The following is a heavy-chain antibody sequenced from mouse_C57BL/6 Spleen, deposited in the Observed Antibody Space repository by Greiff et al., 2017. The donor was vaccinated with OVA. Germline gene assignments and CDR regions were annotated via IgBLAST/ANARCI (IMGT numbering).Heavy chain of an antibody. CDR1: GYTFTDYE. D-gene: IGHD2-2*01. J-gene: IGHJ3*01. CDR2: IDPETGGT. CDR3: TVYGYGGWFAY. Sequence: QVQLQQSGAELVRPGASVTLSCKASGYTFTDYEMHWVKQTPVHGLEWIGAIDPETGGTAYNQKFKGKAILTADKSSSTAYMELRSLTSEDSAVYYCTVYGYGGWFAYWGQGTLVTVSA. V-gene: IGHV1-15*01.